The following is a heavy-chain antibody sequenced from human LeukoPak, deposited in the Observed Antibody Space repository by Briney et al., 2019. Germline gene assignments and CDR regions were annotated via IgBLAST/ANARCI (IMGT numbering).Heavy chain of an antibody. CDR3: SSPKSPYEGTGPHN. CDR2: NNPSGSNS. Sequence: ASVKVSCKASGYTFSSYYIHWVRQAPGQGLQWMGVNNPSGSNSRYAEEFQGRVTMTRDTSTNTVNMELSSLRSNDTAVYYCSSPKSPYEGTGPHNWGQGTQVTVSS. J-gene: IGHJ4*02. CDR1: GYTFSSYY. D-gene: IGHD2-8*02. V-gene: IGHV1-46*01.